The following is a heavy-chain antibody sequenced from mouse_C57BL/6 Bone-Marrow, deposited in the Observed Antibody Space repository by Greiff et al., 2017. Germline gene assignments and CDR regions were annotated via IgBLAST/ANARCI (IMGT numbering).Heavy chain of an antibody. CDR2: ISSGGSYT. CDR1: GFTFSSYG. V-gene: IGHV5-6*01. Sequence: VQLQQSGGDLVKPGGSLKLSCAASGFTFSSYGMSWVRQTPDKRLEWVATISSGGSYTYYPDSVKGRFTISRDNAKNTLYLQMSSLKSEDTAMYYCAIYGSSFDYWGQGTTLTVSS. D-gene: IGHD1-1*01. J-gene: IGHJ2*01. CDR3: AIYGSSFDY.